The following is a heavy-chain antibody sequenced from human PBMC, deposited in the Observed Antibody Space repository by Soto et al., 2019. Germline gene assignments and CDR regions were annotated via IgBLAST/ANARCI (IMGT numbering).Heavy chain of an antibody. J-gene: IGHJ5*02. CDR3: ARSLRYYDSSGYLEAKTWFDP. CDR1: GGSISSSSYY. D-gene: IGHD3-22*01. Sequence: LSLTCTVSGGSISSSSYYWGWIRQPPGKGLEWIGSIYYSGSTYYNPSLKSRVTISVDTSKNQFSLKLSSVTAADTAVYYCARSLRYYDSSGYLEAKTWFDPWGQGTLVTVSS. V-gene: IGHV4-39*01. CDR2: IYYSGST.